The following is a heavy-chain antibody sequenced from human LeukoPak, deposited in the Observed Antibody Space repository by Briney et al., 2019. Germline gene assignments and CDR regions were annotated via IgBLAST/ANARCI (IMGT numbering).Heavy chain of an antibody. CDR1: GFTFSGYY. CDR2: ISSSGSTI. D-gene: IGHD3-22*01. CDR3: ARSGYYYDSSGYYGRY. Sequence: GGPLRLSCAASGFTFSGYYMSWIRHAPGKGLEWASYISSSGSTIYYADSVKGRFTISRDNAKNSLYLEINSLRAEDTAVYYCARSGYYYDSSGYYGRYWGQGTLVTVSS. J-gene: IGHJ4*02. V-gene: IGHV3-11*01.